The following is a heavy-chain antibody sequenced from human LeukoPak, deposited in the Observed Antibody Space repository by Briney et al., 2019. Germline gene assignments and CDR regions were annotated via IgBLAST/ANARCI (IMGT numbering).Heavy chain of an antibody. V-gene: IGHV3-74*01. CDR1: GFTFSSYW. CDR3: ARRIQGMAPYYFDY. CDR2: INSDGGST. Sequence: GGSLRLSCTASGFTFSSYWMHWVRQAPGKGLVWVSRINSDGGSTSYADSVKGRFTTSRDNAKNTLHLQMNSLRAEDTAVYYCARRIQGMAPYYFDYWGQGTLVTVSS. D-gene: IGHD5-24*01. J-gene: IGHJ4*02.